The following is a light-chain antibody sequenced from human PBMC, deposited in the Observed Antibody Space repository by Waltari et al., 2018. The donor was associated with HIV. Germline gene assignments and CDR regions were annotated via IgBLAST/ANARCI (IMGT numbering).Light chain of an antibody. V-gene: IGLV2-14*03. CDR3: ASFTGDNTVM. Sequence: AVTQPASVSGLPGQSTTISCTGDDSDFGLYNFFSWYQQHSGKPPKLILYDVDGRASGVSARFSGSMSCNTASLTISGLRTEDEAHYYCASFTGDNTVMFGGGTEVTVL. CDR2: DVD. CDR1: DSDFGLYNF. J-gene: IGLJ3*02.